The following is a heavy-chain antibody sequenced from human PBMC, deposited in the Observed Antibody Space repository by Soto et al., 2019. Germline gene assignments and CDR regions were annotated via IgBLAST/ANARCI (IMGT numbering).Heavy chain of an antibody. D-gene: IGHD3-10*01. CDR1: GGTFSSYA. CDR3: ARGELLWFGESNYYYYGMDV. V-gene: IGHV1-69*13. CDR2: IIPIFGTA. Sequence: GASVKVSCKASGGTFSSYAISWVRQAPGQGLEWMGGIIPIFGTANYAQKFQGRVTITADESTSTAYMELRSLRSEDTAVYYCARGELLWFGESNYYYYGMDVWGQGTTVTVSS. J-gene: IGHJ6*02.